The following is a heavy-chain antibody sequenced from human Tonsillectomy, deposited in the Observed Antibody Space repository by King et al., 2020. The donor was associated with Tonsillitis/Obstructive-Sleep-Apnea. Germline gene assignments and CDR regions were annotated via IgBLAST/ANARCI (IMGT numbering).Heavy chain of an antibody. V-gene: IGHV4-39*01. Sequence: QLQLQESGPGLVKPSETLSLTCTVSGGSISSSSYYWAWIRQRPGKGLEWIGGSDYSGSTYYNPSLKSRVTITVDTSKNQFSLKLSSVTAADTAVYYCARQGGGSYYDYWGQGTLVTVSS. D-gene: IGHD1-26*01. CDR2: SDYSGST. J-gene: IGHJ4*02. CDR3: ARQGGGSYYDY. CDR1: GGSISSSSYY.